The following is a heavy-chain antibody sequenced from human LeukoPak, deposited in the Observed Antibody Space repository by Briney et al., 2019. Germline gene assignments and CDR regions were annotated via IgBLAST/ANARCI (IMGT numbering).Heavy chain of an antibody. V-gene: IGHV3-30-3*01. CDR3: ARDTQYYYYTMDV. J-gene: IGHJ6*02. CDR1: GFTFSIYA. D-gene: IGHD2/OR15-2a*01. Sequence: GGSLRLSCAASGFTFSIYAMHWVRQAPGKGLEWVAVISYDGSNKYYADSVKGRFSISRDNSKNTLYLQMNSLRAEDTAVYYRARDTQYYYYTMDVWGQGTTVTVSS. CDR2: ISYDGSNK.